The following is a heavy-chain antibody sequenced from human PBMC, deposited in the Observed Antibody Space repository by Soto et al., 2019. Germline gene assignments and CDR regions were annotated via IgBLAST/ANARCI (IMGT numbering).Heavy chain of an antibody. D-gene: IGHD4-17*01. Sequence: VQLQESGPGLVKPSETLSLTCTVSGGSVSSGDYYWSWIRQPTGKGLEWIGFIYYNGSSYYSPSLKSRFPITVATCKNQFSLKLNSVSAADTSVYDCARRRDDYGYQAWFDPWGHRIRVKVSS. CDR2: IYYNGSS. J-gene: IGHJ5*02. CDR1: GGSVSSGDYY. CDR3: ARRRDDYGYQAWFDP. V-gene: IGHV4-61*08.